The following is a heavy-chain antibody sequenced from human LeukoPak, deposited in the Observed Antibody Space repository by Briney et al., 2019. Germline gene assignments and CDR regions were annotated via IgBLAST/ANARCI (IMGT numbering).Heavy chain of an antibody. CDR1: GDSISSSSFY. CDR3: ARLLQYSYFYYMDV. D-gene: IGHD1-1*01. CDR2: IHYSGIT. J-gene: IGHJ6*03. Sequence: SETLSLTCTVSGDSISSSSFYWGWIRQPPGKGLEWIGSIHYSGITDYNPSLKSRVTIFVDTSRNQFSLKLSSVTAADTAVYYCARLLQYSYFYYMDVWGKGTTVTVSS. V-gene: IGHV4-39*01.